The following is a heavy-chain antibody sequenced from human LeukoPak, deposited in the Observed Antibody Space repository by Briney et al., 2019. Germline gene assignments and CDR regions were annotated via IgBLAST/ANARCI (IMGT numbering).Heavy chain of an antibody. CDR3: ATDEGDSGGLDY. CDR2: ISYDGSNK. Sequence: GGSLRLSCAASGFTFSSYAMHWVRQAPGKGLEWVAVISYDGSNKYYADSVKGRFTISRDNSKNTLYLQMNSLRAEDTAVYYCATDEGDSGGLDYWGQGTLVTVSS. V-gene: IGHV3-30-3*01. CDR1: GFTFSSYA. D-gene: IGHD2-21*02. J-gene: IGHJ4*02.